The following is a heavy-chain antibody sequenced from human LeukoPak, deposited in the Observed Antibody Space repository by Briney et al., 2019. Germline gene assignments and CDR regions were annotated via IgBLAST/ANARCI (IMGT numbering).Heavy chain of an antibody. J-gene: IGHJ4*02. Sequence: ASVKVSCKASGGTFSSYAISWVRQAPGQGLEWMGGIIPIFGTANYAQKFQGRVTITADESTSTAYMELSSLRSEDTAVYYCARLSVYCSSTSCSVPNFDYWGQGNLVTVSS. CDR1: GGTFSSYA. V-gene: IGHV1-69*01. CDR3: ARLSVYCSSTSCSVPNFDY. CDR2: IIPIFGTA. D-gene: IGHD2-2*01.